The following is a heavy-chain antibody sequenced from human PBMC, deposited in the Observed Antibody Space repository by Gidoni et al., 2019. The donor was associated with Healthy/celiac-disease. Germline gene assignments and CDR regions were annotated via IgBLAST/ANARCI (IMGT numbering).Heavy chain of an antibody. Sequence: QVQLVESGGGVVQPGGSLRLYCAASGLTLSSYGRHWVRPAHGKGMEWVALIRYDGSNKYYADSVKGRFTISRDNSKNTLYLQMNSLRAEDTAVYYCAKDLRALSYYYYGMDVWGHGTTVTVSS. D-gene: IGHD3-16*01. CDR1: GLTLSSYG. J-gene: IGHJ6*02. CDR2: IRYDGSNK. V-gene: IGHV3-30*02. CDR3: AKDLRALSYYYYGMDV.